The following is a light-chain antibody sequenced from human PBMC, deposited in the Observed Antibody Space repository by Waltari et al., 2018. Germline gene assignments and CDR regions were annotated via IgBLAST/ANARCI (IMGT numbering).Light chain of an antibody. CDR1: QSVGRA. Sequence: EIVLTQSPGTLSLSPGERATLSCRASQSVGRALAWYQQKPGQASRLLIYGASNRATGIPDRFSGSGSGTDFSLTISSLEPEDFAVYYCQHYLRLPATFGQGTKVEIK. V-gene: IGKV3-20*01. CDR2: GAS. CDR3: QHYLRLPAT. J-gene: IGKJ1*01.